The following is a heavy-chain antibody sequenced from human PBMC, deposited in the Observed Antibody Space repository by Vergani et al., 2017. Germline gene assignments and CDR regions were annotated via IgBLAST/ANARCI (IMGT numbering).Heavy chain of an antibody. CDR2: IIPIFGTA. D-gene: IGHD4-17*01. Sequence: QVQLVQSGAEVKKPGSSVKVSCKASGGTFSSYAISWVRQAPGQGLEWMGGIIPIFGTAKYAQKFQGRVTITADESTSTAYMELSSLRSEDTAVYYCASKTSDYVEFTLYYYGMDVWGQGTTVTVSS. V-gene: IGHV1-69*12. J-gene: IGHJ6*02. CDR1: GGTFSSYA. CDR3: ASKTSDYVEFTLYYYGMDV.